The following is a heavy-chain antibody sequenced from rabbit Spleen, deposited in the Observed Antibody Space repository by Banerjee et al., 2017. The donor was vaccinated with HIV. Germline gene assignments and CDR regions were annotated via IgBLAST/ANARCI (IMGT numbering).Heavy chain of an antibody. CDR1: GIDFSTYYY. CDR3: ARDTGSSFSSYGMDL. Sequence: QSLEESGGGLVQPEGSLTLTCKASGIDFSTYYYMCWVRQAPGKGLELIACIYTTSGSSWYASWVNGRFTISRSTSLSTVDLKMTSLTAADTATYFCARDTGSSFSSYGMDLWGPGTLVTVS. CDR2: IYTTSGSS. V-gene: IGHV1S43*01. J-gene: IGHJ6*01. D-gene: IGHD8-1*01.